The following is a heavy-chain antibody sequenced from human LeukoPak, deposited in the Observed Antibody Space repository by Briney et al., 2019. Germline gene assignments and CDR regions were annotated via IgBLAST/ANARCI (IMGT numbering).Heavy chain of an antibody. CDR2: INHSGST. D-gene: IGHD4-23*01. CDR1: GGSISSSSYY. J-gene: IGHJ3*02. Sequence: PSETLSLTCTVSGGSISSSSYYWGWIRQPPGKGLGWIGEINHSGSTHYNPSLKSRVTISVDTSKKQFSLKLSSVTAADTAVYYCARVRWFPRAFDIWGQGTMVTVSS. V-gene: IGHV4-39*07. CDR3: ARVRWFPRAFDI.